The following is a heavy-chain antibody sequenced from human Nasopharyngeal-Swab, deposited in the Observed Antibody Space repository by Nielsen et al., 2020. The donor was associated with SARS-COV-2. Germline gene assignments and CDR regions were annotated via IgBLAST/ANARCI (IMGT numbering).Heavy chain of an antibody. CDR2: IYHSGST. V-gene: IGHV4-4*02. J-gene: IGHJ5*02. Sequence: WIRQPPGKGLEWIGEIYHSGSTNYNPSLKSRINISLDKSKNQFSLKLRSVTAADTAVYYCARVIAWFDPWGQGTLVPSPQ. CDR3: ARVIAWFDP. D-gene: IGHD2-15*01.